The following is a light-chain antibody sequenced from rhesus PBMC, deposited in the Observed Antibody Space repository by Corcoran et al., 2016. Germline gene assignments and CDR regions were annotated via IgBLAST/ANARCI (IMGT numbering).Light chain of an antibody. V-gene: IGLV2S9*01. CDR2: NVN. J-gene: IGLJ6*01. CDR3: CSYRSGSTFV. CDR1: GNDVGGYND. Sequence: QPALTQPRSESNSLGQSVTISCTGTGNDVGGYNDVSWYQQHSGAAPKLLIYNVNKRPSGVSDRFSGSKAADTASLTISGLQAADEADYYCCSYRSGSTFVFGSGTRLTVL.